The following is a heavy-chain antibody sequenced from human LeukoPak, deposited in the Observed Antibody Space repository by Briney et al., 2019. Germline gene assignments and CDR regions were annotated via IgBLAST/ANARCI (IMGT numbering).Heavy chain of an antibody. V-gene: IGHV3-23*01. CDR3: AKARLWFGELDY. J-gene: IGHJ4*02. D-gene: IGHD3-10*01. CDR1: GFTFSSYA. Sequence: PGGSLRLSCAASGFTFSSYAMSWVRQAPGKGLEWVSAISGSGGSTYYADSVKGRFTISRDNSRNTLYLQMNSLRAEDTAVYYCAKARLWFGELDYWGQGTLVTVSS. CDR2: ISGSGGST.